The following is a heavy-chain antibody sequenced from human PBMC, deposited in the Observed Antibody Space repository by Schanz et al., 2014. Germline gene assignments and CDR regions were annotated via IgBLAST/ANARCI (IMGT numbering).Heavy chain of an antibody. CDR3: AKAADWPVTRFDP. CDR2: LSEGGGGT. V-gene: IGHV3-23*01. CDR1: GFTFGDYA. Sequence: EVQLLESGGGLVQPAGSLRLSCAASGFTFGDYAMTWVRQAPGKGLEWVSALSEGGGGTHYADSVRGRFTITSDSSKNTLYLQMSSLRADDTAVYYCAKAADWPVTRFDPWGQGTLVTVSS. J-gene: IGHJ5*02. D-gene: IGHD3-9*01.